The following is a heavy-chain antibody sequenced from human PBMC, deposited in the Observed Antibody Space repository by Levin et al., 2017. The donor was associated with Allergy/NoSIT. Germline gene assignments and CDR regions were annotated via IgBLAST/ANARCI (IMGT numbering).Heavy chain of an antibody. CDR2: IIPIFGTA. V-gene: IGHV1-69*06. CDR3: ARDAPLAPAQFDP. CDR1: GGTFSSYA. J-gene: IGHJ5*02. Sequence: SVKVSCKASGGTFSSYAISWVRQAPGQGLEWMGGIIPIFGTANYAQKFQGRVTITADKSTSTAYMELSSLRSEDTAVYYCARDAPLAPAQFDPWGQGTLVTVSS.